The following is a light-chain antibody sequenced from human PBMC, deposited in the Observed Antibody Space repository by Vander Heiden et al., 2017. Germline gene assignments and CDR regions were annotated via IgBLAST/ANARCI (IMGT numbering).Light chain of an antibody. V-gene: IGKV2-28*01. CDR3: MQGRQTPVT. Sequence: EIVLTQSPLSLAVTPGEPASMSCRSSQRLLHSNGYNYLDWYLQRPGQSPQLLICLASNRASGVPDRFSGSGSGTDFTLRISRVEAEDVGIYYCMQGRQTPVTFGGGTKVEIK. CDR2: LAS. J-gene: IGKJ4*01. CDR1: QRLLHSNGYNY.